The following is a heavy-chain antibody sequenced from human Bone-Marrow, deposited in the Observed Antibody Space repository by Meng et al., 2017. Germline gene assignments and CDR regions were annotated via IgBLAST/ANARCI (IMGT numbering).Heavy chain of an antibody. CDR1: GGSFSGYY. CDR2: INHSGST. CDR3: ARGRDGYALGAYFQH. Sequence: QGQLQEWGAGLLKPSETLSLTCAVCGGSFSGYYWSWIRQPPGKGLEWIGEINHSGSTNYNPSLKSRVTISVDTSKNQFSLKLSSVTAADTAVYYCARGRDGYALGAYFQHWGQGTLVTVSS. J-gene: IGHJ1*01. D-gene: IGHD5-24*01. V-gene: IGHV4-34*01.